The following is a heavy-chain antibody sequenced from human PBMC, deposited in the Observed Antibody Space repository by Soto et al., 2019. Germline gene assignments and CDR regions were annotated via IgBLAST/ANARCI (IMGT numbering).Heavy chain of an antibody. Sequence: QVQLVQSGAEVKKPGASVKVSCKASGYTFTSYGISWVRQAPGQGLEWMGWISAYNGNTNYAQKLQGRVTMTTDTATSTAYMELRSLRSDDTAVYYCARADYGDYPLDYYGIDVWGQGTTVTVAS. J-gene: IGHJ6*02. D-gene: IGHD4-17*01. CDR3: ARADYGDYPLDYYGIDV. V-gene: IGHV1-18*01. CDR1: GYTFTSYG. CDR2: ISAYNGNT.